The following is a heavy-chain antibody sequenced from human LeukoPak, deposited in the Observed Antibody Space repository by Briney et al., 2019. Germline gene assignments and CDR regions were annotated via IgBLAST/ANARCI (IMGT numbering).Heavy chain of an antibody. CDR3: AKAPRYSNNFDY. Sequence: GGSLRLSCAASGFTFTNYAMTWVRQATGKGLEWVSAISVGGTKTHYADSVKGRFTISRDNSKNTLYLQMNSLRAEDTAVYYCAKAPRYSNNFDYWGQGTLVTVSS. CDR2: ISVGGTKT. D-gene: IGHD4-11*01. CDR1: GFTFTNYA. V-gene: IGHV3-23*01. J-gene: IGHJ4*02.